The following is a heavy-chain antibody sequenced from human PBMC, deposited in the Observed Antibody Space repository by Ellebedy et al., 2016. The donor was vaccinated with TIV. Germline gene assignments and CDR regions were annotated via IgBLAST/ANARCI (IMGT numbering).Heavy chain of an antibody. CDR1: GFAFSSYA. CDR2: MLFDGYKK. Sequence: PGGSLRLSCAASGFAFSSYAMHWVRQAPGRGLEWVAVMLFDGYKKYYADSVKGRFTISLDNFNNTLYLQMNSLRVEDTAVYYCARDRQIGYYGEFVPGDYWGQGTPVTVSS. D-gene: IGHD4-17*01. J-gene: IGHJ4*02. V-gene: IGHV3-30-3*01. CDR3: ARDRQIGYYGEFVPGDY.